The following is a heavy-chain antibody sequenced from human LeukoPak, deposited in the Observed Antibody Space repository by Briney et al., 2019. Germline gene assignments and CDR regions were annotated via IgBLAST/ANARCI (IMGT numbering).Heavy chain of an antibody. V-gene: IGHV3-7*01. CDR3: ARRGGSSSRRSPIDF. CDR1: GFTFSDYW. Sequence: GGSLRLSCTASGFTFSDYWMTWVRQAPGKGPEWVANIKQDGSQRYYVDSVRGRFTISRDNAKNSLFLQMNGLRAEDTAVYYCARRGGSSSRRSPIDFWGQGTLVTVSS. J-gene: IGHJ4*02. D-gene: IGHD6-6*01. CDR2: IKQDGSQR.